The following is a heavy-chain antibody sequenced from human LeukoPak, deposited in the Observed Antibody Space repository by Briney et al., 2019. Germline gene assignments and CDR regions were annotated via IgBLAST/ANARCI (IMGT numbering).Heavy chain of an antibody. D-gene: IGHD3-22*01. CDR3: ARQKIPLFYYDNSGYLMPYFDY. V-gene: IGHV5-51*01. J-gene: IGHJ4*02. CDR2: IYPGDSA. Sequence: GESLKISCKGSGFSFTNYWIACVRQLPWKGLEWMGTIYPGDSARFSPSFQGQVTISADKSISTAYLQWSSLKASDTAMYYCARQKIPLFYYDNSGYLMPYFDYWGQGTLVSVSS. CDR1: GFSFTNYW.